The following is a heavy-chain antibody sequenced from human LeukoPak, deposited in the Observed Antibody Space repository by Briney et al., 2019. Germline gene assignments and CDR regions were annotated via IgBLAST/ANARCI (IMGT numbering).Heavy chain of an antibody. CDR2: INPSGGST. CDR3: AGGKYGSGSYYSHWYFDL. V-gene: IGHV1-46*01. Sequence: ASVKVSCKASGYTFSNYYIHWVRQAPGQGLEWMGIINPSGGSTSYAQKFQGRVTMTRDTSTSTVYMELSSLRSEDTAVYYCAGGKYGSGSYYSHWYFDLWGRGTLVTVSS. J-gene: IGHJ2*01. CDR1: GYTFSNYY. D-gene: IGHD3-10*01.